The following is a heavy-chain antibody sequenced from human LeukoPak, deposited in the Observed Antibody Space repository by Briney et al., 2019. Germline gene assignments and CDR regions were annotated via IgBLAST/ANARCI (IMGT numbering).Heavy chain of an antibody. D-gene: IGHD3-16*02. V-gene: IGHV1-18*01. Sequence: ASVKVSCKASGYTFTSYGISWVRQAPGQGLEWMAWISAYNGNTNYAPKFQGRVTMTTDTSTSTAYMELRSLRSDDTAVYYCARDTDYVWGSYPPPSGYWGQGTLVTVSS. CDR1: GYTFTSYG. CDR3: ARDTDYVWGSYPPPSGY. CDR2: ISAYNGNT. J-gene: IGHJ4*02.